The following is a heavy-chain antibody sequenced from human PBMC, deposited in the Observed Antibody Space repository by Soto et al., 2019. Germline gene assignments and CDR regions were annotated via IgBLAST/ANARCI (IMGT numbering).Heavy chain of an antibody. Sequence: EVQLVESGGGLVKPGGSLRLSCAASGFTFSSYSMNWVRQAPGKGLEWVSSISSSSYIYYADSVKGRFTISRDNAKNSLYLQMNSLRAEDTAVYYCARDVATIFGVVINFDYWGQGTLVTVSS. CDR3: ARDVATIFGVVINFDY. CDR2: ISSSSYI. J-gene: IGHJ4*02. CDR1: GFTFSSYS. V-gene: IGHV3-21*01. D-gene: IGHD3-3*01.